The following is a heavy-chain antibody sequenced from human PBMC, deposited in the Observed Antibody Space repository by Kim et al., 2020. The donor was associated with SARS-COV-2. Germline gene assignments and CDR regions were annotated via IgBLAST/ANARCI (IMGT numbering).Heavy chain of an antibody. V-gene: IGHV3-30*04. J-gene: IGHJ4*02. CDR2: ISYDGSNK. Sequence: GGSLRLSCAASGFTFSSYAMHWVRQAPGKGLEWVAVISYDGSNKYYADSVKGRFTISRDNSKNTLYLQMNSLRAEDTAVYYCARGPSDYYGSSGYYYGIDYWGQGTLVTVSS. D-gene: IGHD3-22*01. CDR1: GFTFSSYA. CDR3: ARGPSDYYGSSGYYYGIDY.